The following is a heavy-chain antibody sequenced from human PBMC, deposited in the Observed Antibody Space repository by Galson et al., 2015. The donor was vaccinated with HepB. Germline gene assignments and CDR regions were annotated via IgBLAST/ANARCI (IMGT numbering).Heavy chain of an antibody. CDR3: ARHGGGRGSGWYYDAFDI. CDR1: GGSISSYY. Sequence: SETLSLTCTVSGGSISSYYWSWIRQPPGKGLEWIGYIYYSGSTNYNPSLKSRVTISVDTSKNQFSLKLSSVTAADTAVYYCARHGGGRGSGWYYDAFDIWGQGTMVTVSS. J-gene: IGHJ3*02. V-gene: IGHV4-59*08. D-gene: IGHD6-19*01. CDR2: IYYSGST.